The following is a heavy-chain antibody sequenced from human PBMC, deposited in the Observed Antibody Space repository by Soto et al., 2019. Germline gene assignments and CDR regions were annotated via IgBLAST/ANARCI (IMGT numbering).Heavy chain of an antibody. J-gene: IGHJ3*02. CDR1: GFSISSGGYS. V-gene: IGHV4-30-2*01. CDR2: IYEGGNT. CDR3: VRRSPEDAFDI. Sequence: TMSVTGAFSGFSISSGGYSWSWIRQPPGKGLQWIGHIYEGGNTYYTPSLESRVATSTDKSKNQFSLRLSSVTAADTAVYYCVRRSPEDAFDIWGQGTMVTVS.